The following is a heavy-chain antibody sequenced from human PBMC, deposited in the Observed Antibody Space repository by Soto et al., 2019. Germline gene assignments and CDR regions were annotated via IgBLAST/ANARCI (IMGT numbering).Heavy chain of an antibody. V-gene: IGHV1-18*01. CDR3: ARDPLQYFSDSLLSY. CDR2: ISPYNGNT. D-gene: IGHD3-3*01. J-gene: IGHJ4*02. Sequence: ASVKVSCKASGYTFTSYGVSWVRQAPGQGLEWMGWISPYNGNTNYAQKLQGRVTMTTDTSTSTAYMELRSLRSDDTAVYYCARDPLQYFSDSLLSYWGQGTLVTVSS. CDR1: GYTFTSYG.